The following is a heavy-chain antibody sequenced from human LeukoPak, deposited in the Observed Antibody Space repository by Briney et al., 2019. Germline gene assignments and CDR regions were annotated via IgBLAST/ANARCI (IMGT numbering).Heavy chain of an antibody. Sequence: SETLSLTCAVYGVSFSGYYWSWIRQPPGKGLEWIGEINHSGSTNYDPSLKSRVTISVDTSRNQFSLKLSSVTAADTAVYYCARGRLGGSGSYYNVLDYWGQGTLVTVSS. D-gene: IGHD3-10*01. CDR2: INHSGST. CDR3: ARGRLGGSGSYYNVLDY. CDR1: GVSFSGYY. J-gene: IGHJ4*02. V-gene: IGHV4-34*01.